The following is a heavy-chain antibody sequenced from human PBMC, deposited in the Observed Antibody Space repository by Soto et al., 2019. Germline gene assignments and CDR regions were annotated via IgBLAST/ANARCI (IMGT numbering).Heavy chain of an antibody. J-gene: IGHJ4*02. CDR3: TTGIYYDILTGYHNVAY. CDR2: IKSKTDGGTA. V-gene: IGHV3-15*01. Sequence: LRLSCVASGFNLSHPWMTWVRQAAGKGLEWVGRIKSKTDGGTADYAAPVKGRATISRDDSKNTVYLQMNSLKTEDTAVYYCTTGIYYDILTGYHNVAYWGQGALVTVSS. CDR1: GFNLSHPW. D-gene: IGHD3-9*01.